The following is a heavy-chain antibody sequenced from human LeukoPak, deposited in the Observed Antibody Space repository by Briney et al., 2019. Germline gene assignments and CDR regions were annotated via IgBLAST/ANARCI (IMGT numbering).Heavy chain of an antibody. CDR3: STIAPAGHFDY. D-gene: IGHD6-13*01. CDR2: IKSRTGGGTA. J-gene: IGHJ4*02. V-gene: IGHV3-15*01. Sequence: GGSLRLSCAASGFTFSNAWMSWVRQAPGKGLEWVGRIKSRTGGGTADYAAPVKGRFTISRDDSKNTLYLQMSSLKTEDTAVYYCSTIAPAGHFDYWGQGTLVTVSS. CDR1: GFTFSNAW.